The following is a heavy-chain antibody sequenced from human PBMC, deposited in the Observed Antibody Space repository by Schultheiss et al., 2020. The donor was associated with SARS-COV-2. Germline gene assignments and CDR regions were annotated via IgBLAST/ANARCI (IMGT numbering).Heavy chain of an antibody. CDR2: ISGSGGST. J-gene: IGHJ4*02. Sequence: GGSLRLSCAVSGFSFSNYAMSWVRQAPGKGLEWVSSISGSGGSTYYADSVKGRFTISRDNSKNTLYLEMNSLRAEDTAVYYCVKAGTYYYDSSGYFYGHYLDYWGQGTLVTVSS. CDR3: VKAGTYYYDSSGYFYGHYLDY. D-gene: IGHD3-22*01. V-gene: IGHV3-23*01. CDR1: GFSFSNYA.